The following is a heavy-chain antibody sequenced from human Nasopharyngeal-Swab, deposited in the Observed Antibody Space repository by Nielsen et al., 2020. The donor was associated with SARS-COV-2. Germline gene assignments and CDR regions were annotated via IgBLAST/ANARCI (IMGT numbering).Heavy chain of an antibody. V-gene: IGHV1-18*04. CDR1: GYTFTSYG. CDR3: ARDRIDIVVVPAAMAHDAFDI. D-gene: IGHD2-2*01. CDR2: ISAYNGNT. J-gene: IGHJ3*02. Sequence: ASVKVSCKASGYTFTSYGISWVRQAPGQGLEWMGWISAYNGNTNYAQKLQGRVTMTTGTSTSTAYMELRSLRSDDTAVYYCARDRIDIVVVPAAMAHDAFDIWGQGTMVTVSS.